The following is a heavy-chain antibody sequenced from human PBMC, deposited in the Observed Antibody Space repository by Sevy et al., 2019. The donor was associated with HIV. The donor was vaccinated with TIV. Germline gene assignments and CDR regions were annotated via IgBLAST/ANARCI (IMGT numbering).Heavy chain of an antibody. V-gene: IGHV4-39*01. CDR1: GGSISSSSYY. J-gene: IGHJ4*02. Sequence: SETLSLTCTVSGGSISSSSYYWGWIRQPPGKGLEWIGSIYYSGSTYYNPSLKSRVTISVDTSKNQFSLKLSSVTAADMAVYYCASSFYYDSSGYIDYWGQGTLVTVSS. CDR2: IYYSGST. CDR3: ASSFYYDSSGYIDY. D-gene: IGHD3-22*01.